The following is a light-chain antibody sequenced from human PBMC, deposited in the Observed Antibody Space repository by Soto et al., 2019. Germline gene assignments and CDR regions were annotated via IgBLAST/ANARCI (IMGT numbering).Light chain of an antibody. J-gene: IGKJ5*01. V-gene: IGKV3-20*01. CDR3: QQYGSSPIT. CDR1: QSVSSSY. Sequence: EIVLTQSPGTLSLSPGAAATLACRGSQSVSSSYLAWYQQKPGQAPRLLIYGASSRATGIPDRFSGSGSGTDCTLTISRLEPEDSAVYYCQQYGSSPITLGQGTRLEIK. CDR2: GAS.